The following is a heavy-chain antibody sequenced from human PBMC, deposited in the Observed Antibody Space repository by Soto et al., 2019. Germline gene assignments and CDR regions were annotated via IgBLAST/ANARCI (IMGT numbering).Heavy chain of an antibody. V-gene: IGHV3-23*01. CDR3: AKDRRAGGNSAFYFVF. J-gene: IGHJ4*02. D-gene: IGHD3-16*01. CDR1: RIRVIRNE. Sequence: GGSLRLSCAASRIRVIRNETIGVLQYPGKGAEWDTIISATRGVTCYSVSVTARFTISRDNSHSPLYLQVHSFTAEDTAVYYCAKDRRAGGNSAFYFVFCGQGAQVTASS. CDR2: ISATRGVT.